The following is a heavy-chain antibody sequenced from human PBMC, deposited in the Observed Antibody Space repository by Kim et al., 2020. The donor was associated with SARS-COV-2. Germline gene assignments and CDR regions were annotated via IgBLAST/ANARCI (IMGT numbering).Heavy chain of an antibody. Sequence: KYYEDSGKGRFTAARDNSENTLYLQMNSLRVEDTALYYCARRAEADSNDYWGQGTLVIVST. CDR2: K. V-gene: IGHV3-23*05. J-gene: IGHJ4*02. D-gene: IGHD2-15*01. CDR3: ARRAEADSNDY.